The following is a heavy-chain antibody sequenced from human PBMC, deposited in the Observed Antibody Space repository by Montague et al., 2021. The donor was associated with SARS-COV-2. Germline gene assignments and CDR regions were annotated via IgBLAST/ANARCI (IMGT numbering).Heavy chain of an antibody. CDR3: ATVNCSSTSCLNYYYYYGMDV. V-gene: IGHV1-24*01. CDR2: FDPEDGET. Sequence: SGKVSSKVSGYPLTELSMHWVRQAPGKGLEWMGGFDPEDGETIYAQKFQGRVTMTEDTSTDTAYMELSSLRPEDTAVYYCATVNCSSTSCLNYYYYYGMDVWGQGTTVTVSS. J-gene: IGHJ6*02. D-gene: IGHD2-2*01. CDR1: GYPLTELS.